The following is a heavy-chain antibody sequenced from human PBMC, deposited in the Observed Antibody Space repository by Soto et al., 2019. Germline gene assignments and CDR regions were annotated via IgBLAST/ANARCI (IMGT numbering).Heavy chain of an antibody. CDR3: ARVGPLRTRDGYNS. CDR2: IIPIFGTA. V-gene: IGHV1-69*13. D-gene: IGHD5-12*01. Sequence: GASVKVSCKASGGTFSSYAISWVRQAPGQGLEWMGGIIPIFGTANYAQKFQGRVTITADESTSTAYMELSSLRSEDTAVYYCARVGPLRTRDGYNSWGQGTLVTVSS. J-gene: IGHJ5*02. CDR1: GGTFSSYA.